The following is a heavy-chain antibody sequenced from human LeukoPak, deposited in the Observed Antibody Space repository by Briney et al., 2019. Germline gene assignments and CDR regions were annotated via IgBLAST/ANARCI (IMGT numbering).Heavy chain of an antibody. Sequence: ASVKVSCKASGGTFSSYAISWVRQAPGQGREWMGGIIPKFGTATSAQKFQGRGTITADESTSTDYTELSSLRSEDTAVYYCARRLTGEGYYYYYMDVWGKGTTVTVSS. J-gene: IGHJ6*03. CDR1: GGTFSSYA. D-gene: IGHD3-10*01. CDR3: ARRLTGEGYYYYYMDV. CDR2: IIPKFGTA. V-gene: IGHV1-69*01.